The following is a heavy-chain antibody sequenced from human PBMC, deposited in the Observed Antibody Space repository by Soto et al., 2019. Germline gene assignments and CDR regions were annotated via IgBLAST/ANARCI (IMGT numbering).Heavy chain of an antibody. J-gene: IGHJ1*01. CDR2: IGGSGGST. Sequence: EEHLLESGGGLAQPGGSLRLSCAASGFAFRNFAMGWVRQSPGKGLEWVSGIGGSGGSTFYADSVKGRFTISRDNSKDTLYLQMNSLRVEDTAVYYCARYSGQLWSQCFFKRWGQGTLVTVSS. CDR3: ARYSGQLWSQCFFKR. D-gene: IGHD5-18*01. V-gene: IGHV3-23*01. CDR1: GFAFRNFA.